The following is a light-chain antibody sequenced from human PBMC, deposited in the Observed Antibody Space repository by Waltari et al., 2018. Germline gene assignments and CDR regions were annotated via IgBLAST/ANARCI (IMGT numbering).Light chain of an antibody. CDR2: DVN. V-gene: IGLV2-14*03. CDR3: SSYTTGSTRYV. CDR1: SSDIGAYNF. J-gene: IGLJ1*01. Sequence: QSALTQPASVSGSPGQSITISYTGTSSDIGAYNFVSWYQKHPGKAPKVMIYDVNNRPSGVSSRFSGSKSGNPASLTISGLQAEDEADYYCSSYTTGSTRYVFGSGTKVTVL.